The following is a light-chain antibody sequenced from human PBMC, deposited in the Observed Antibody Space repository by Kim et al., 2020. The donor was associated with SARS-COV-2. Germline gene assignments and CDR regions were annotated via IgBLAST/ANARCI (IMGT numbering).Light chain of an antibody. CDR3: QQYNVWPPLT. CDR2: GAS. J-gene: IGKJ4*01. V-gene: IGKV3D-15*01. CDR1: QSVSSN. Sequence: DIVMTQSPATLSVSPGERVTLSCRASQSVSSNLAWYQHKPGQAPRLLIYGASTRATGIPARFSGSGSGTEFTLTISSLQSEDFAIYYCQQYNVWPPLTFGGGTKVDIK.